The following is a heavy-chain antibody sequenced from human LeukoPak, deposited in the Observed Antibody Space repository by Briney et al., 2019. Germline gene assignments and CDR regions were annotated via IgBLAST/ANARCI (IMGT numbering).Heavy chain of an antibody. CDR3: AKKGHDNSGLFVY. J-gene: IGHJ4*02. V-gene: IGHV3-30*02. CDR1: GFPFSGYG. D-gene: IGHD5-12*01. Sequence: QTGGSLRLSCAASGFPFSGYGMNWVRQGPGKGLEWVAFIRNDGSNKYYVDSVKDRFTISRDNSKNTLYLQMDSLRAEDTAVYYCAKKGHDNSGLFVYWGEGTLVTVSS. CDR2: IRNDGSNK.